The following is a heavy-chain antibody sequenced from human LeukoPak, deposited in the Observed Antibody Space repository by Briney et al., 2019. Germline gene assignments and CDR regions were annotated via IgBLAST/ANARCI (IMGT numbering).Heavy chain of an antibody. J-gene: IGHJ6*03. CDR2: INHSGST. CDR1: GGSFSGYY. V-gene: IGHV4-34*01. D-gene: IGHD3-22*01. CDR3: ARRRYYYDSSGPYYYYMDV. Sequence: ASETLSLTCAVYGGSFSGYYWSWIRQPPGKGLEWIGEINHSGSTNYNPSLKSRVTISVDTSKNQFSLKLSSVTAADTAVYYCARRRYYYDSSGPYYYYMDVWGKGNTVTISS.